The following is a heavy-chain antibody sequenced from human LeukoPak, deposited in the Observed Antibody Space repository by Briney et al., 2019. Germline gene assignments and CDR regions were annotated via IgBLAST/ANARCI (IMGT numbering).Heavy chain of an antibody. V-gene: IGHV3-30*02. CDR3: ATTVLMVYAFDY. J-gene: IGHJ4*02. CDR1: GFTFSSYG. CDR2: IRYDGSNK. D-gene: IGHD2-8*01. Sequence: PGGSLRLSCAASGFTFSSYGMHWVRQAPGKGLEWVAFIRYDGSNKYYADSVKGRFTISRDNSKNTLYLQMNSLRAEDTAVYYCATTVLMVYAFDYWGQGTLVTVSS.